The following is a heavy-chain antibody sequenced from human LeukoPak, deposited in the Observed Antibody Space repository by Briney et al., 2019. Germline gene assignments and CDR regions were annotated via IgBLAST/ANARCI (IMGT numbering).Heavy chain of an antibody. Sequence: SETLSLTCAVYGGSFSGYYWSWIRQPPGKGLEWVGEINHSGSTNYNPSLKSRVTISVDTSKNQFSLKLSSVTAADTAVYYCARGSIVVATFFDYWGQGTLVTVSS. CDR3: ARGSIVVATFFDY. V-gene: IGHV4-34*01. D-gene: IGHD3-22*01. CDR1: GGSFSGYY. CDR2: INHSGST. J-gene: IGHJ4*02.